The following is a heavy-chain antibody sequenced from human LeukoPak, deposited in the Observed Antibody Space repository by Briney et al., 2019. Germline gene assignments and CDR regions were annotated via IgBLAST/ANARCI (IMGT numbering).Heavy chain of an antibody. CDR3: ARDIRTDSAYYYFGMDV. CDR1: EFTFSSYG. V-gene: IGHV3-30*02. CDR2: IRYDGSNK. D-gene: IGHD3-3*02. J-gene: IGHJ6*02. Sequence: PGGSLRLSCAASEFTFSSYGMYWVRQAPGKGLEWVAFIRYDGSNKHYADSVKGRFTISRDNSKNTLYLQMNSLRAEDTAVYYCARDIRTDSAYYYFGMDVWGQGTTVTVSS.